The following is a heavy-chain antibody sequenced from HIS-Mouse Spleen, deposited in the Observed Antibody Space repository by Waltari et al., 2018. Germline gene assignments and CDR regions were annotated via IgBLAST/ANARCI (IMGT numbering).Heavy chain of an antibody. CDR2: SNPNRVKT. CDR1: GYTFTSYD. J-gene: IGHJ4*02. CDR3: ARVYYDFWSGYYY. V-gene: IGHV1-8*01. D-gene: IGHD3-3*01. Sequence: QVQLVQSGAEVKKPGASVKVSCKASGYTFTSYDINWVRQATGQGLEWMGWSNPNRVKTGYAKKFQGRVTMTRNTSISTAYMELSSLRSEDTAVYYCARVYYDFWSGYYYWGQGTLVTVSS.